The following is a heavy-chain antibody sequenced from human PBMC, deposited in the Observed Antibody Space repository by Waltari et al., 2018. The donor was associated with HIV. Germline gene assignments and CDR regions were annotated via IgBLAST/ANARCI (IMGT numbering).Heavy chain of an antibody. CDR3: AKDLVTRGFFYFYGMHV. V-gene: IGHV3-30*18. CDR2: ISYNGLNK. CDR1: GFNFSTSG. J-gene: IGHJ6*02. Sequence: QVQLEESGGRVVQPGRSLRLTCVASGFNFSTSGTHWVRQAPGKGLEWVAVISYNGLNKYYVDSVKGRFTISRDNSNSTLFLQMSSLRPDDTAVYYCAKDLVTRGFFYFYGMHVWGQGTTVTVSS. D-gene: IGHD2-15*01.